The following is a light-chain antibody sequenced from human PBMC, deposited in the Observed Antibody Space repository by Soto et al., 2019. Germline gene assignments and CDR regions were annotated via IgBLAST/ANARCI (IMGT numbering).Light chain of an antibody. Sequence: QSVLTQPPSVSAAPGQKVTISCSGSSSNIGKNYVSWYQQLPGTAPKLLIYDNNRRPPGIPDRFSGSKSGTSATLGITGLQTGDEADYYCGTWDNSLNGVVLFGGGTKLTVL. V-gene: IGLV1-51*01. J-gene: IGLJ2*01. CDR3: GTWDNSLNGVVL. CDR1: SSNIGKNY. CDR2: DNN.